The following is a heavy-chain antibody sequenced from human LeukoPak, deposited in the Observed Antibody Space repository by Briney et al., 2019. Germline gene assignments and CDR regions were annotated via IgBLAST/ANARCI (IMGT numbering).Heavy chain of an antibody. V-gene: IGHV4-38-2*02. CDR2: IYHSGST. D-gene: IGHD2-21*02. Sequence: PSETLSLTCTVSGYSISSGYYWGWIRQPPGKGLEWIGSIYHSGSTYYNPSLKSRVTISVDTSKNQFSLKLSSVTAADTAVYYCARAYRGDCADAFDIWGQGTMVTVSS. CDR1: GYSISSGYY. J-gene: IGHJ3*02. CDR3: ARAYRGDCADAFDI.